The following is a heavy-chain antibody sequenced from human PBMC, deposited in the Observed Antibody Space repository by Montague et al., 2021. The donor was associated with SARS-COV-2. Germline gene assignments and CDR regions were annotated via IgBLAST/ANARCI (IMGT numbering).Heavy chain of an antibody. D-gene: IGHD5-24*01. V-gene: IGHV3-15*01. CDR3: TADFSDTAEQMAQTDL. Sequence: YRSLSFAASGFTFSSAWMTLFRQSPGKGLEWVGRIKSKAVGGAIQYATSVKGRFTISRDDSENTLYLQMDSLTTEDTAVYYCTADFSDTAEQMAQTDLWGQGTLVTVSS. CDR1: GFTFSSAW. CDR2: IKSKAVGGAI. J-gene: IGHJ5*02.